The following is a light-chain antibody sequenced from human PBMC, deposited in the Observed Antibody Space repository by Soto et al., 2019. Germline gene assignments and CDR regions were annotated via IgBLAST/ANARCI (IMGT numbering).Light chain of an antibody. V-gene: IGKV1-39*01. J-gene: IGKJ3*01. CDR1: KSLAIY. CDR2: GAS. Sequence: DIQMTQSPSSLSASIGDRVTFTCRASKSLAIYLNWYQQKPGKAPNILIFGASSLRSGATSRFSAGGSGTDFTLTISSLQPLDGATYYCQQSYWTLPNVGPGTNV. CDR3: QQSYWTLPN.